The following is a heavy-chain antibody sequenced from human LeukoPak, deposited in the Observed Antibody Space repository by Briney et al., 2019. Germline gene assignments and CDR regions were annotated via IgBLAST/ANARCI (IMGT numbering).Heavy chain of an antibody. CDR3: ARDRGLTGTNDAFDI. Sequence: GGSLRLSCAASGFTFDDYGMSWVRQAPGKGLEWISGINWNCGSTGYADSVKGRFTISRDNAKTYLYLQLNSLRAEDTALYYCARDRGLTGTNDAFDIWGQGTMVTVSS. CDR2: INWNCGST. CDR1: GFTFDDYG. J-gene: IGHJ3*02. D-gene: IGHD1-20*01. V-gene: IGHV3-20*04.